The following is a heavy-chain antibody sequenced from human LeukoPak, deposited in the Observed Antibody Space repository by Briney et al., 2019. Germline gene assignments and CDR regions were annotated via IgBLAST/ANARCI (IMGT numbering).Heavy chain of an antibody. J-gene: IGHJ6*02. V-gene: IGHV1-18*01. Sequence: ASVKVSCKASGYTCTSYGISWVRQAPGQGLEWMGWISAYNGNTNYAQKLQGRVTMTTDTSTSTAYMELRSLRSDDTAVYYCARENVVVPAAMPVGLYYYGMDVWGQGTTVTVSS. CDR1: GYTCTSYG. D-gene: IGHD2-2*01. CDR3: ARENVVVPAAMPVGLYYYGMDV. CDR2: ISAYNGNT.